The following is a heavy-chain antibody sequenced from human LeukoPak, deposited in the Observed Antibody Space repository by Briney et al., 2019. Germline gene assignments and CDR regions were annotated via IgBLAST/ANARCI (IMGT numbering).Heavy chain of an antibody. CDR3: ARDLWMGATYWFDP. V-gene: IGHV4-61*02. CDR1: GGSISSGSYY. J-gene: IGHJ5*02. Sequence: PSETLSLTCTVSGGSISSGSYYWSWIRQPAGKGLEWIGRIYTSGSTNYNPSLESRVTISVDTSKNQFSLKLSSVTAADTAVYYCARDLWMGATYWFDPWGQGTLVTVSS. CDR2: IYTSGST. D-gene: IGHD1-26*01.